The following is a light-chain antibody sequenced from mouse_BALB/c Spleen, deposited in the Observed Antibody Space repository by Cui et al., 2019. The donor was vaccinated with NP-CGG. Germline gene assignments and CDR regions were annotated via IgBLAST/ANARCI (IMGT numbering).Light chain of an antibody. CDR2: GTN. Sequence: QAVVTQESALTTSPGETVTLTCRPSTGAVTNSNYANWVQEKPDHLFTGLIGGTNNRAPGVPARFSGSLIGDKAALTSTEAQTEDEAIYFCVLWYSNHWVFGGGTKLTVL. V-gene: IGLV1*01. CDR1: TGAVTNSNY. J-gene: IGLJ1*01. CDR3: VLWYSNHWV.